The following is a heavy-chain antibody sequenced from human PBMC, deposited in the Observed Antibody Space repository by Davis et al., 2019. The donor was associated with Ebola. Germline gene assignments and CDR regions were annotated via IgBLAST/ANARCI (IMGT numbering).Heavy chain of an antibody. Sequence: SETLSLTCAVYGGSFSGYYWSWIRQPPGKGLEWIGEINHSGSTNYNPSLKSRVTISVDTSKNQFSLKLSSVTAADTAVYYCARASAIFGVVTRWGQGTTVTVSS. J-gene: IGHJ6*02. V-gene: IGHV4-34*01. D-gene: IGHD3-3*01. CDR2: INHSGST. CDR3: ARASAIFGVVTR. CDR1: GGSFSGYY.